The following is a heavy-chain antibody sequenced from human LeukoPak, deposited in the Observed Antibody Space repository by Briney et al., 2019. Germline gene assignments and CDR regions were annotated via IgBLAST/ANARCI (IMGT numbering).Heavy chain of an antibody. J-gene: IGHJ4*02. CDR3: ARGSYDSSGYFGY. D-gene: IGHD3-22*01. V-gene: IGHV1-69*05. CDR2: IIPIFGTA. CDR1: GGTFSSYA. Sequence: GSSVKASCKASGGTFSSYAISWVRQAPGQGLEWMGGIIPIFGTANYAQKFQGRVTITTDESTSTAYMELSSLRSEDTAVYYCARGSYDSSGYFGYWGQGTLVTVSS.